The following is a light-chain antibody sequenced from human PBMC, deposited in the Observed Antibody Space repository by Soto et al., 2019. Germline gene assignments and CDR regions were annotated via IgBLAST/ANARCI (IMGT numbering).Light chain of an antibody. V-gene: IGLV2-14*01. Sequence: QSALAQPASVSGSPGQSISISCTGTNSDVGSSTYVTWYQQYPDKAPTLVIFAVNNRPSGISNRFSGSKSGNTASLTISGLQPEDEADYYSCSYTSTATYVFGTGTKVTVL. CDR1: NSDVGSSTY. CDR2: AVN. J-gene: IGLJ1*01. CDR3: CSYTSTATYV.